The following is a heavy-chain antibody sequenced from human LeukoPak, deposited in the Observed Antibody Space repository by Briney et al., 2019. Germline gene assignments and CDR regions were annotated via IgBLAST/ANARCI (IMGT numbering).Heavy chain of an antibody. V-gene: IGHV3-30*03. CDR3: ATVSCSGGSCYFDY. Sequence: GGSLRLSCAASGFTFSSYGMHWVRQAPGKGLEWVAVISYDGSNKYYADSVKGRFTISRDNSKNTLYLQMNSLRAEDTAVYYCATVSCSGGSCYFDYWGQGTLVTVSS. CDR2: ISYDGSNK. CDR1: GFTFSSYG. J-gene: IGHJ4*02. D-gene: IGHD2-15*01.